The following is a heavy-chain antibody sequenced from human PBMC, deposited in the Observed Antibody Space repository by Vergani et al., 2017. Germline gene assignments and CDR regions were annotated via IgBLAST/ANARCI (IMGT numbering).Heavy chain of an antibody. D-gene: IGHD2/OR15-2a*01. J-gene: IGHJ3*02. V-gene: IGHV4-39*01. CDR3: ASCKAGAFDI. CDR1: GGSIISPTYY. Sequence: QLQVQESGPGLVKPSETLSLTCTVSGGSIISPTYYWGWIRQPPGKGLEWIGSIFYSGNTYYNPSLNSRVTISVDTSKNQFSLKLSSVTAADTAVYYCASCKAGAFDIWGQGTMVTVSS. CDR2: IFYSGNT.